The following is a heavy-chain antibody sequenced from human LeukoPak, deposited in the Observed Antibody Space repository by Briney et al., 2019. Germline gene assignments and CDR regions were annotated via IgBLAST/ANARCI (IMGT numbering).Heavy chain of an antibody. CDR3: ARVELLPNYYYYGMDV. J-gene: IGHJ6*02. D-gene: IGHD1-26*01. V-gene: IGHV3-48*03. CDR1: GFTFSSYE. CDR2: ISSSGSTI. Sequence: GGSLRLSCAASGFTFSSYEMNWVRQAPGKGLEWVSYISSSGSTIYYADSVTGRFTISRDNAKNSLYLQMNSLRAEDTAVYYCARVELLPNYYYYGMDVWGQGTTVTVSS.